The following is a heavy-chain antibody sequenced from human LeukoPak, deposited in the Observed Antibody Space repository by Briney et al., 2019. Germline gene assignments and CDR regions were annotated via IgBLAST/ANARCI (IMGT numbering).Heavy chain of an antibody. Sequence: GESLKISCKGSGYRFTSYWIGWVRQMPGKGLEWMGIIYPGDSDTRYSPSFQGQVTISADKSISTAYLQWSSLKASDTAMYYCARHPYCSGGSCYSNDAFDIWGQGTMVTVSS. J-gene: IGHJ3*02. CDR1: GYRFTSYW. V-gene: IGHV5-51*01. CDR2: IYPGDSDT. D-gene: IGHD2-15*01. CDR3: ARHPYCSGGSCYSNDAFDI.